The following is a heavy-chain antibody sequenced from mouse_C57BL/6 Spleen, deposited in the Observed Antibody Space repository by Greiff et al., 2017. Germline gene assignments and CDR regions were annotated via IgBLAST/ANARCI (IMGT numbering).Heavy chain of an antibody. CDR2: ILPGSGST. CDR1: GYTFTGYW. Sequence: VQGVESGAELMKPGASVKLSCKATGYTFTGYWIEWVKQRPGHGLEWIGEILPGSGSTNHNEKFKGKATCTADTSSNTAYMQLSSRTTEDSAIYYCARRKTGKGFAYWGQGTLVTVSA. CDR3: ARRKTGKGFAY. V-gene: IGHV1-9*01. J-gene: IGHJ3*01. D-gene: IGHD4-1*01.